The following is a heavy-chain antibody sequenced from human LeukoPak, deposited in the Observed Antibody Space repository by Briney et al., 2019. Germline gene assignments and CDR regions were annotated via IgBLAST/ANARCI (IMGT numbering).Heavy chain of an antibody. D-gene: IGHD6-13*01. V-gene: IGHV1-69*05. CDR3: ARGTIAAFDAFDI. Sequence: ASVKVSCKASGGTFSSYAISWVRQAPGQGLEWMGGIIPIFGTANYAQKFQGRVTITTDESTSTAYMELSSLRSEDTAVYYCARGTIAAFDAFDIWGQGTMVTVSS. CDR2: IIPIFGTA. CDR1: GGTFSSYA. J-gene: IGHJ3*02.